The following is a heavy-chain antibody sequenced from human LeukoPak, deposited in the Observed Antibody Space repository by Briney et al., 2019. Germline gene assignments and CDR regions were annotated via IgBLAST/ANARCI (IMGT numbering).Heavy chain of an antibody. Sequence: PPETLSLTCAVSGGSISSYYWTWIRQPPGTGLEWIGYIYNSGSTNYNPSLRSRVTISVDASKNQFSLKLNSVTAADTAVYYCARRNILTEGEAFDIWGQGTLVTVSS. V-gene: IGHV4-59*08. CDR1: GGSISSYY. D-gene: IGHD3-9*01. CDR2: IYNSGST. J-gene: IGHJ3*02. CDR3: ARRNILTEGEAFDI.